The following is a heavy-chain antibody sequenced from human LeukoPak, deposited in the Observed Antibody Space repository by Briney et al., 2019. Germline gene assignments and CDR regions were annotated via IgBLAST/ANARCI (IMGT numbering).Heavy chain of an antibody. V-gene: IGHV1-3*01. D-gene: IGHD3/OR15-3a*01. CDR1: GYTFTSYA. CDR2: VNAGNGNT. CDR3: ARDLDGFWFDP. Sequence: ASVKVSCKASGYTFTSYAMHRVRQAPGQRLEWMGWVNAGNGNTKYSQKFQGRVTITRDTSASTAYMELSSLRSEDTAVYYCARDLDGFWFDPWGQGTLVTVSS. J-gene: IGHJ5*02.